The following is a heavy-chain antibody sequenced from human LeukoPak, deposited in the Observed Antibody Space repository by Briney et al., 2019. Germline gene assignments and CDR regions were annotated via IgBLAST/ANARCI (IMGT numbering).Heavy chain of an antibody. D-gene: IGHD3-10*01. J-gene: IGHJ4*02. CDR2: IKHDGSEK. Sequence: PGGSLRLSCAASGFTFSSYWVSWVRQAPGKGREWVDNIKHDGSEKYYVDSVKGRFTISRDNAKNSLYLQMNSLRAEDTAVYYCATPSYISGSYFLYWGQGTLVTVSS. V-gene: IGHV3-7*01. CDR3: ATPSYISGSYFLY. CDR1: GFTFSSYW.